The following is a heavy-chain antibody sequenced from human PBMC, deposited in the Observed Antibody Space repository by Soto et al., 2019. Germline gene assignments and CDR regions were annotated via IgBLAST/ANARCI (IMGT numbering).Heavy chain of an antibody. Sequence: PGESQKISCRGSGYSFTSYWIGWVRQKPGKGLEWMGIIYPGDSDTRYSPSFQGQVTISADKSISTAYLQWNSLKASDTAMYYCARPRSSSRNYYGMDVWGQGTTVTVSS. D-gene: IGHD6-13*01. CDR2: IYPGDSDT. CDR1: GYSFTSYW. J-gene: IGHJ6*02. CDR3: ARPRSSSRNYYGMDV. V-gene: IGHV5-51*01.